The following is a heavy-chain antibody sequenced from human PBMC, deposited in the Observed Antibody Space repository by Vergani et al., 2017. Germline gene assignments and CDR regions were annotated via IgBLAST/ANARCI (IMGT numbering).Heavy chain of an antibody. Sequence: QVQLQESGPGLVEPSETLSLTCAVSGYSIRNGYYWGWIRQPPGKGLEWIGSIYHSGSTHYNPSLKSRVTISVDTSKNQFSLKLSSVTAADTAVYYCARVPTYLDAFDIWGQGTMVTVSS. CDR3: ARVPTYLDAFDI. V-gene: IGHV4-38-2*01. J-gene: IGHJ3*02. CDR2: IYHSGST. CDR1: GYSIRNGYY.